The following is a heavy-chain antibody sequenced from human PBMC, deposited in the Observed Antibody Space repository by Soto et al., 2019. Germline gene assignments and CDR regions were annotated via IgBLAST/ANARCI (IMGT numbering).Heavy chain of an antibody. CDR1: GYTFTNYD. J-gene: IGHJ4*02. CDR3: ARSGPGSAVYFDL. Sequence: QVQLVQSGAEVTKPGASVRVSCKASGYTFTNYDINWVRQATGQGLEWMGWMNPNSGHTGYVQKFQGRVTMTRDTSISTSYLEVRSPRSEDTAIYYCARSGPGSAVYFDLGGQGTLVTVSS. D-gene: IGHD6-19*01. V-gene: IGHV1-8*01. CDR2: MNPNSGHT.